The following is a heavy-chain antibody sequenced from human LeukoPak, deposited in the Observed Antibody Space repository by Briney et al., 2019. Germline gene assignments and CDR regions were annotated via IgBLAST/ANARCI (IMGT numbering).Heavy chain of an antibody. D-gene: IGHD5-12*01. Sequence: PGGSLRLSCAASGFTFRSYWMSWVRQAPGKGLEWVANMNQDGTEKYYVDSVKGRFTISRDNAKNSLYLQMNSLRVEDTAVYYCARGGLPFDYWGQGTLVTVSS. CDR1: GFTFRSYW. V-gene: IGHV3-7*03. CDR3: ARGGLPFDY. J-gene: IGHJ4*02. CDR2: MNQDGTEK.